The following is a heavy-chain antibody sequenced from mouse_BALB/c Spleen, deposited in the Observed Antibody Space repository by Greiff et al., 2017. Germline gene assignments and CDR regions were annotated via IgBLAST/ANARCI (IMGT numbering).Heavy chain of an antibody. D-gene: IGHD1-1*01. V-gene: IGHV3-8*02. J-gene: IGHJ1*01. CDR1: GDSITSGY. Sequence: EVMLVESGPSLVKPSQTLSLTCSVTGDSITSGYWNWIRKFPGNKLEYMGYLSYSGSTYYNPSLKSRISITRDTSKNQYYLQLNSVTTEDTATYYCASYITTVGQYFDVWGAGTTVTVSS. CDR2: LSYSGST. CDR3: ASYITTVGQYFDV.